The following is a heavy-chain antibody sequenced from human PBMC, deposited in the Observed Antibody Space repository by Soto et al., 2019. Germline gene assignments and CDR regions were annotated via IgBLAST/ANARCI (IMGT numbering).Heavy chain of an antibody. D-gene: IGHD4-17*01. CDR3: TRGYGDYVRDY. J-gene: IGHJ4*02. Sequence: EVQLVESGGGLVQPGGSLKLSCAVSGFTFSGSAMHWVRQASGKGLEWVGRIRSKSNSYATAYAASVKGRFTISRDDSKTRAYLQMYSLKPEDTAVYYCTRGYGDYVRDYWGQGTLVTVSS. V-gene: IGHV3-73*01. CDR2: IRSKSNSYAT. CDR1: GFTFSGSA.